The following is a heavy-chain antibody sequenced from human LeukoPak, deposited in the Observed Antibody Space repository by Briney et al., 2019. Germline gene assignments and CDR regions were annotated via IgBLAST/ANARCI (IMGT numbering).Heavy chain of an antibody. V-gene: IGHV3-23*01. J-gene: IGHJ5*02. D-gene: IGHD6-19*01. Sequence: GGSLRLSCAASGFTFSSYAMSWVRQAPGKGLEWVSAISGSGGSTYYADSVKGRFTISRDNSKNTLYLQMNNLRAEDTAVYYCAKDNRVKQWLVLAKQNWFDPWGQGTLVTVSS. CDR1: GFTFSSYA. CDR3: AKDNRVKQWLVLAKQNWFDP. CDR2: ISGSGGST.